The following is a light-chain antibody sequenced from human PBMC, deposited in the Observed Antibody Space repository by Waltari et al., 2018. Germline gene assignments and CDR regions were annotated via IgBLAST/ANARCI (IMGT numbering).Light chain of an antibody. V-gene: IGLV2-14*03. Sequence: QSALTQPASVSGSPGQSITISCTGTSSDVGGYNYVSWYQQHPGKAPKLMIYDVSNRPSGVSNRCSGSKSGNTASLTISGLQAEDEADYYCSSYTSSSTQVFGTGTKVTVL. CDR3: SSYTSSSTQV. CDR1: SSDVGGYNY. CDR2: DVS. J-gene: IGLJ1*01.